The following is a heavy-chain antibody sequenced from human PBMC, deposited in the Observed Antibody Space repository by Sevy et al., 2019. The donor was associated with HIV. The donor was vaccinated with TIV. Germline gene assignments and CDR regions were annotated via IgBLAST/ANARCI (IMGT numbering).Heavy chain of an antibody. D-gene: IGHD3-3*01. CDR2: IKSKTDGGTT. CDR1: GFTFSNAW. CDR3: TTDFSREYYDFWSGYYRDYYYGMDV. V-gene: IGHV3-15*01. Sequence: GSLRLSCAASGFTFSNAWMSWVRQAPGKGLEWVGRIKSKTDGGTTDYAAPVKGRFTISRDDSRNTLYLQMNSLKTEDTAVYYCTTDFSREYYDFWSGYYRDYYYGMDVWGQGTTFTVS. J-gene: IGHJ6*02.